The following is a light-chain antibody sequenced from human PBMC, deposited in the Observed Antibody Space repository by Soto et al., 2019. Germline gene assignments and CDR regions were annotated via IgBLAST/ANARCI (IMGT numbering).Light chain of an antibody. CDR3: MQALQTPLAT. CDR2: LGS. J-gene: IGKJ4*01. Sequence: DIVMTQSPLSLPVTPGEPASISCRSSQSLLHSNGYNYLDWYLQKPGQSPQLLIYLGSNRASWVPDRFSGSGSGTYFTLKISRVEAEDVGVYYCMQALQTPLATFGGGTKVEIK. V-gene: IGKV2-28*01. CDR1: QSLLHSNGYNY.